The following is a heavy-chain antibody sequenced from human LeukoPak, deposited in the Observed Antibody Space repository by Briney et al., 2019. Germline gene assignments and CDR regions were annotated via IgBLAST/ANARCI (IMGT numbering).Heavy chain of an antibody. D-gene: IGHD1-26*01. J-gene: IGHJ4*02. CDR3: ARVNSGNYVDY. CDR1: GGTFSSYA. Sequence: GSSVKVSCKASGGTFSSYAISWVRQAPGQGLEWMGGIIPIFGTANYAQKFQARVTMTRDTSTSTVYMELSSLRSEDTAVYYCARVNSGNYVDYWGQGTLVTVSS. CDR2: IIPIFGTA. V-gene: IGHV1-69*05.